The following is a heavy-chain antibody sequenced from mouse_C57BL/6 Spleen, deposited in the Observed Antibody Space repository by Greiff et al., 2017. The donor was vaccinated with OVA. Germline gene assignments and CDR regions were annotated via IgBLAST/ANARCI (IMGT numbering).Heavy chain of an antibody. CDR3: ARPPIYDGYYVYFDV. V-gene: IGHV1-64*01. J-gene: IGHJ1*03. D-gene: IGHD2-3*01. CDR2: IPPNSGST. CDR1: GYTFTSYW. Sequence: QVQLQQPGAELVKPGASVKLSCKASGYTFTSYWLHWVKQRPGQGLEWIGMIPPNSGSTNYNEKFKSKATLTVDKSSSTAYMQLSSLTSEDSAVYDCARPPIYDGYYVYFDVWGTGTTVTVSS.